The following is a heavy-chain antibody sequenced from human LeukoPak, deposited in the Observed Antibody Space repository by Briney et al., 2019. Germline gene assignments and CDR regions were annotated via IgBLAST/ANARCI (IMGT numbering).Heavy chain of an antibody. J-gene: IGHJ3*02. CDR2: ISSSSSTI. V-gene: IGHV3-48*02. Sequence: GGSLRLSCAASGFTFGSYSMNWVRQAPGKGLEWVSYISSSSSTIYYADSVKGRFTISRDNAKNSLYLQMNSLRDEDTAVYYCARVGVLTVVDAFDIWGQGTMVTVSS. D-gene: IGHD2-8*01. CDR3: ARVGVLTVVDAFDI. CDR1: GFTFGSYS.